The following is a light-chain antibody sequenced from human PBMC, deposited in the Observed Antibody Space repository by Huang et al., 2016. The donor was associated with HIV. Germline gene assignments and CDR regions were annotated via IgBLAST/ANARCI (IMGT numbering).Light chain of an antibody. Sequence: EIVMTQSPATLSVSPGERATLSCRASQSFSSNLAWYQQKPGQAPRLLIYGASTRATCIPARFSGSGSGTEFTLTISSLQSEDFAVYYCQQYNNWPQTFGQGTKVEIK. CDR2: GAS. V-gene: IGKV3-15*01. J-gene: IGKJ1*01. CDR3: QQYNNWPQT. CDR1: QSFSSN.